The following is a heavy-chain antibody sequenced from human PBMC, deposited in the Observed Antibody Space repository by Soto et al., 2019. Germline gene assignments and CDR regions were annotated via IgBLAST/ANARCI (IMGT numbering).Heavy chain of an antibody. CDR2: ISSSGSTI. D-gene: IGHD1-1*01. Sequence: GGSLRLSCAASGFTFSSYEVNWVRQAPGKGLEWVSYISSSGSTIYYADSVKGRFTISRDNAKNSLYLQMNSLRAEDTAVYYCARDRRMTTGTGAGMDVWGQGTTVTVSS. CDR3: ARDRRMTTGTGAGMDV. CDR1: GFTFSSYE. J-gene: IGHJ6*02. V-gene: IGHV3-48*03.